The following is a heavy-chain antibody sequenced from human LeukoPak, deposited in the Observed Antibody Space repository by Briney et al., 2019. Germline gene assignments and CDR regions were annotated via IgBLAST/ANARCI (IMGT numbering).Heavy chain of an antibody. CDR2: INHSGST. CDR3: ARHKNYGDYYTLSRVRTYYFDY. Sequence: SETLSLTCAVYGGSFSGYYWSWIRQPPGKGLEWIGEINHSGSTNYNPSLKSRVTISVDTSKNQFSLKLSSVTAADTAVYYCARHKNYGDYYTLSRVRTYYFDYWGQGTLVTVSS. CDR1: GGSFSGYY. V-gene: IGHV4-34*01. J-gene: IGHJ4*02. D-gene: IGHD4-17*01.